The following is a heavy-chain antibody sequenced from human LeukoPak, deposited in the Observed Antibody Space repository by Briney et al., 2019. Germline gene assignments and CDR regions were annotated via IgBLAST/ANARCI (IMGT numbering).Heavy chain of an antibody. D-gene: IGHD3-22*01. CDR2: IYYSGST. CDR3: ARPYYYDSSGYYPPYYFDY. V-gene: IGHV4-30-4*08. J-gene: IGHJ4*02. Sequence: SQTLSLTCTVSGGSISSGDYYWSWIRQPPGKGLEWIGYIYYSGSTYYNPSLKSRVTISVDTSKNQFSLKLSSVTAADTAVYYCARPYYYDSSGYYPPYYFDYWGQGTLVTVSS. CDR1: GGSISSGDYY.